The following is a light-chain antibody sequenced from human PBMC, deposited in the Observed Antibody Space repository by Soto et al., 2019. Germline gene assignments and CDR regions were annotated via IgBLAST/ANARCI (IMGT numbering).Light chain of an antibody. CDR2: GNT. V-gene: IGLV1-40*01. J-gene: IGLJ3*02. CDR1: SSNIGSGYD. Sequence: QPVLTQPPSVSGAPGQRVTISCTGSSSNIGSGYDVHWYQQLPGTAPKLLIYGNTNRPSGVPDRFSGSKSGTSASLAITGLQAEDEADYYCQSYDSSLSDWVFGGGTQLTV. CDR3: QSYDSSLSDWV.